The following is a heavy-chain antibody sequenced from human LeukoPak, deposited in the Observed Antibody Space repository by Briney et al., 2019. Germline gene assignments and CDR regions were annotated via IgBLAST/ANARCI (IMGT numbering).Heavy chain of an antibody. D-gene: IGHD6-13*01. CDR3: ARGERAAAAYNWFDP. CDR2: IYYSGST. CDR1: GVSISSGGYY. Sequence: SQTLCLTCTVSGVSISSGGYYWSWIRQHPGKGLEWIGYIYYSGSTYYNPSLKSRVTISVDTSKNQFSLKLSSVTAADTAVYYCARGERAAAAYNWFDPWGQGTLVTVSS. V-gene: IGHV4-31*03. J-gene: IGHJ5*02.